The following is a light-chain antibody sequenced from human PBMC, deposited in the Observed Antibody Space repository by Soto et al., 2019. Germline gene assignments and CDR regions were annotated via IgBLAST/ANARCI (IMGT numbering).Light chain of an antibody. CDR2: GAS. Sequence: EIVLTQSPGTLSLSPGERATLSCRASQSVSSSYLAWYQQKPGQAPRLLIYGASSRATGIPDRFSGSGSGTDFTLTISRLEPEDFAVYYCQQSYSRPLTFGGGTKVEI. CDR3: QQSYSRPLT. V-gene: IGKV3-20*01. J-gene: IGKJ4*01. CDR1: QSVSSSY.